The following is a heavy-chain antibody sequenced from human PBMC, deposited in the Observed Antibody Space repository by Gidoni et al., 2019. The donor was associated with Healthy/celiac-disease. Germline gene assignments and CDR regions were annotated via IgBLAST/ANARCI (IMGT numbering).Heavy chain of an antibody. CDR1: GFTFRSYS. CDR3: ARILGGYYGSGSSHYYYYGMDV. J-gene: IGHJ6*02. Sequence: VQLVESGGGLVQPGGSLRLPCAASGFTFRSYSMNWVRQAPGKGLEWVSYISSSSSTIYYADSVKGRFTISRDNAKNSLYLQMNSLRDEDTTVYYCARILGGYYGSGSSHYYYYGMDVWGQGTTVTVSS. CDR2: ISSSSSTI. V-gene: IGHV3-48*02. D-gene: IGHD3-10*01.